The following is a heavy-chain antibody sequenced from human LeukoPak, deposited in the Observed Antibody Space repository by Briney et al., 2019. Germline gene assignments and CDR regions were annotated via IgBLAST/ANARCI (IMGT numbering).Heavy chain of an antibody. V-gene: IGHV1-2*04. D-gene: IGHD4-17*01. J-gene: IGHJ5*02. CDR1: GYTFTGYY. Sequence: ASVTVSCKASGYTFTGYYMHWVRQAPGQGLEWMGWINPNSGGTNYAQKFQGWVTMTRDTSISTAYMELSRLRSDDTAVYYCARGDYGDLNWFDPWGQGTLVTVSS. CDR2: INPNSGGT. CDR3: ARGDYGDLNWFDP.